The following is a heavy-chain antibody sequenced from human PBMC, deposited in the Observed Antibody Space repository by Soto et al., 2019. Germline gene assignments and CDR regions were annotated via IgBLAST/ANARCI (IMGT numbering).Heavy chain of an antibody. Sequence: GGSLRLSCAASGFTFSSYAMSWVRQAPGKGLEWVSAISGSGGSTYYADSVKGRFTISRDNSKNTLYLQMNSLRAEDTAVYYCAKDIPGYSSSWPPPAPFDYWGQGTLVTVSS. CDR3: AKDIPGYSSSWPPPAPFDY. D-gene: IGHD6-13*01. V-gene: IGHV3-23*01. J-gene: IGHJ4*02. CDR1: GFTFSSYA. CDR2: ISGSGGST.